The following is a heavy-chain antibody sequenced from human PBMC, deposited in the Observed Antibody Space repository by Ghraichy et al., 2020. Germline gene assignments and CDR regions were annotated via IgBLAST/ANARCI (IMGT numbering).Heavy chain of an antibody. J-gene: IGHJ4*02. CDR3: VRDDFSAPELFDW. CDR1: GFTFSRFA. D-gene: IGHD4-11*01. CDR2: IRHDDSSV. Sequence: GRSLRLSCTASGFTFSRFAMHWVRQAPGKGLEWVALIRHDDSSVYYAESVMGRFIISRDNSRNTVSLRMNSLRADDTAVYYCVRDDFSAPELFDWWGQGTLVTVSS. V-gene: IGHV3-33*08.